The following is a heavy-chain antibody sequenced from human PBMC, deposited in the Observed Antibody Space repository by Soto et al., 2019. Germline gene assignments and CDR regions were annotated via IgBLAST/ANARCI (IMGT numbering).Heavy chain of an antibody. Sequence: QITLKESGPTLVKPTQTLTLTCTFSGFSLSTSGGGVGWIRQPPGKALEWVTLIYWDDDKRYSPSLKSRITINKDTSKSKVVLTMSNMDPVDTGTYYCARHIPSGYNDAFDIWGQGTMVTVSS. CDR1: GFSLSTSGGG. J-gene: IGHJ3*02. CDR2: IYWDDDK. D-gene: IGHD3-9*01. V-gene: IGHV2-5*02. CDR3: ARHIPSGYNDAFDI.